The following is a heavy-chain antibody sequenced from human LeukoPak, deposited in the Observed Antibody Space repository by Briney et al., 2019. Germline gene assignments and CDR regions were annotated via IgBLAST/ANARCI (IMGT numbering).Heavy chain of an antibody. CDR1: GFTFSSYE. CDR2: IYSSGSTI. V-gene: IGHV3-48*03. J-gene: IGHJ2*01. D-gene: IGHD4-17*01. CDR3: AKYEGAVTTNWYFDV. Sequence: GGSLRLSCAASGFTFSSYEMNWVRQAPGKGLEWVSYIYSSGSTIYYAASLKGRFTISRDNAKNSLYLQMNSLRAEDTAVYYCAKYEGAVTTNWYFDVWGRGTLVTASS.